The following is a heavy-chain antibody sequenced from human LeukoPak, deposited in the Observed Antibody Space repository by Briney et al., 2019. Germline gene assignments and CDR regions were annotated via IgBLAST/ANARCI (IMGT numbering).Heavy chain of an antibody. CDR1: GYSFTSYG. CDR2: ISAYNGNT. CDR3: ARDPIGSRWPYYFDY. Sequence: ASVKVSCKASGYSFTSYGISWVRQAPGQGLEWMGWISAYNGNTNYAQKVQGRVTMTTDTSTSTAYMELRSLRSDDTAVYYCARDPIGSRWPYYFDYWGQGTLVTVSS. D-gene: IGHD6-13*01. V-gene: IGHV1-18*01. J-gene: IGHJ4*02.